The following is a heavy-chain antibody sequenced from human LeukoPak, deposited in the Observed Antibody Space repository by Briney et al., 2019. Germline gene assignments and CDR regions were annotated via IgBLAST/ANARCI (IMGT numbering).Heavy chain of an antibody. V-gene: IGHV3-53*01. CDR1: GGSISSYY. Sequence: ETLSLTCTVSGGSISSYYMSWVRQAPGKGLEWVSVIYTGGTTHYAESVMGRFTISRDDSHNTVHLHMSGLRAEDTAVYYCAREGRFQSFDYWGQGTLVAVSS. J-gene: IGHJ4*02. CDR2: IYTGGTT. CDR3: AREGRFQSFDY.